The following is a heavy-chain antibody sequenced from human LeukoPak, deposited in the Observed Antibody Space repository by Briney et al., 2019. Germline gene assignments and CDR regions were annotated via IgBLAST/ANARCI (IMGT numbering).Heavy chain of an antibody. D-gene: IGHD1-26*01. CDR2: ISGNAKNA. V-gene: IGHV3-23*01. J-gene: IGHJ4*02. CDR1: GFTFSSYS. CDR3: AKDGKSDLLPY. Sequence: PGGSLRLSRAASGFTFSSYSMSWIRQAPGKGLEWVSLISGNAKNAYYADSVKGRFTISRDNSKNTLYLQMNSLRVEDTAVYYCAKDGKSDLLPYWGQGTLVTVSS.